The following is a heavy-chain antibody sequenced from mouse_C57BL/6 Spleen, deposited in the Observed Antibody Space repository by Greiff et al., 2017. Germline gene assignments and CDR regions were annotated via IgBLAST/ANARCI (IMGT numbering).Heavy chain of an antibody. CDR1: GYTFTDYY. D-gene: IGHD1-1*01. CDR3: ARRGLPYHTGGFAY. Sequence: EVQLQQSGPELVKPGASVKISCKASGYTFTDYYMNWVKQSHGKSLEWIGDINPNNGGTSYNQKFKGKATLTVDKSSSTAYMELRSLTSEDSAVYYCARRGLPYHTGGFAYWGQGTLVTVSA. J-gene: IGHJ3*01. V-gene: IGHV1-26*01. CDR2: INPNNGGT.